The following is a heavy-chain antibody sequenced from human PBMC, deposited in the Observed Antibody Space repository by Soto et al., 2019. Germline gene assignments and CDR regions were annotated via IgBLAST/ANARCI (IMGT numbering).Heavy chain of an antibody. V-gene: IGHV1-2*02. J-gene: IGHJ4*02. Sequence: QVHLVQSGAEVMKPGASVKVSCKASGYSFTGNSMHWVRQAPEQGLAWMGWINPNNGGLNYAQKFQCRVTMTRDPSISTAYMDLSRLRSDDTAVYYCVMQRGGVVYWGQGTLVTVSS. CDR2: INPNNGGL. CDR1: GYSFTGNS. D-gene: IGHD6-25*01. CDR3: VMQRGGVVY.